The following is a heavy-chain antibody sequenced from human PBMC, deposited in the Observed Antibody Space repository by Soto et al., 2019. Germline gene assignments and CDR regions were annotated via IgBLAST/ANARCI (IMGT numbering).Heavy chain of an antibody. V-gene: IGHV1-2*02. CDR1: GYTFTGYY. Sequence: ASVKVSCKASGYTFTGYYMHWVRQAPGQGLEWMGWINPNRGGTNYAQKFQGGVTMTRDTSISTAYMELSRLRSDDTAVYYCVRERGGRDCSRASCYVYYYYGLDIWGQGTTVTVSS. CDR3: VRERGGRDCSRASCYVYYYYGLDI. CDR2: INPNRGGT. D-gene: IGHD2-2*01. J-gene: IGHJ6*02.